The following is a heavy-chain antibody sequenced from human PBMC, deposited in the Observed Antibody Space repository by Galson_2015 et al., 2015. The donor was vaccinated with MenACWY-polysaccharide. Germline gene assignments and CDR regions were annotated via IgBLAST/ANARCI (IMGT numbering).Heavy chain of an antibody. Sequence: SLRLSCAASGFTFSKYWMSWVRQAPGKGLEWVANIKGDGSVKNYVDSVRGRFTISSDDATNSVFLQMSSLTGEDTAVYFCARSGIGEEDAFDTWGQGTMVTCST. CDR3: ARSGIGEEDAFDT. D-gene: IGHD3-10*01. CDR2: IKGDGSVK. J-gene: IGHJ3*02. V-gene: IGHV3-7*01. CDR1: GFTFSKYW.